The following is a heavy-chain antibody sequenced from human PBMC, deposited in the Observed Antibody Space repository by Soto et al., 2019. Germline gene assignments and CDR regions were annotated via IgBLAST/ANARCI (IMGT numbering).Heavy chain of an antibody. J-gene: IGHJ3*01. Sequence: PSETLSLTCIAAAGSISSYYWSWIRQPPGKGLEWIGYIYYSGSTNYNPSLKSRVTISVDTSKNQFSLKLSSVTAADTAVYSCARYSSGWNKYAFDFWGQGTMVTVSS. V-gene: IGHV4-59*01. D-gene: IGHD6-19*01. CDR1: AGSISSYY. CDR2: IYYSGST. CDR3: ARYSSGWNKYAFDF.